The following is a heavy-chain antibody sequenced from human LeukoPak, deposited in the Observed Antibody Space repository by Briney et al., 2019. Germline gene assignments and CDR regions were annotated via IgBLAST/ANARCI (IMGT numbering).Heavy chain of an antibody. J-gene: IGHJ4*02. CDR1: GGSFSGYY. CDR2: IYHSGST. V-gene: IGHV4-34*01. D-gene: IGHD2-2*01. CDR3: AREVGDLGVPAALYYFDY. Sequence: SETLSLTCTVYGGSFSGYYWTWIRQPPGKGLEWIGEIYHSGSTNYNPSLKSRVTISVDKSKNQFSLKLSSVTAADTAVYYCAREVGDLGVPAALYYFDYWGQGTLVTVSS.